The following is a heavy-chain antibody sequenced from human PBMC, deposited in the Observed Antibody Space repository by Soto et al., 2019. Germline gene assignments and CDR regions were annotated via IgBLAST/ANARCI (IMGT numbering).Heavy chain of an antibody. Sequence: QITLKESGPTLVKPTQTLTLTCTFSGFSLSTSGVGVGWIRQPPGKALEWLALIYWDDDKRYSPSLKSRLTITKDTTKNQVVLTMTNMDSVDTATYYCAHRQPYCSSTSCYSAWFDPWGQGTLVTVSS. J-gene: IGHJ5*02. CDR1: GFSLSTSGVG. V-gene: IGHV2-5*02. CDR3: AHRQPYCSSTSCYSAWFDP. CDR2: IYWDDDK. D-gene: IGHD2-2*01.